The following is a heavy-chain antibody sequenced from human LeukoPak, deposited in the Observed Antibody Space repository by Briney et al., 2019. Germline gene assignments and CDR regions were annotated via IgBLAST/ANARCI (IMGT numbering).Heavy chain of an antibody. Sequence: SETLSLTCTVSGGSISSSSYYWGWIRQPPGKGLEWIGSIYYSGGTYYNPSLKSRVTISVDTSKNQFSLKLSSVTAADTAVYYCARERRREPFDYWGQGTLVTVSS. CDR1: GGSISSSSYY. CDR3: ARERRREPFDY. V-gene: IGHV4-39*01. CDR2: IYYSGGT. J-gene: IGHJ4*02. D-gene: IGHD1-1*01.